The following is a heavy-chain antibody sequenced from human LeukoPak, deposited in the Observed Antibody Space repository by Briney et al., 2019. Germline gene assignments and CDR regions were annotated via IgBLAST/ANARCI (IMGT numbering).Heavy chain of an antibody. CDR3: ARVPGSFDY. J-gene: IGHJ4*02. Sequence: GASVTVSFKASGYSFTAYYIHWVRQAPGQGLEVMGWINPNSGATNYAQKFQGRVTMTRDTSISTVYMHLNRLTSDDTAVYYCARVPGSFDYWGQGTLVTVSS. CDR1: GYSFTAYY. CDR2: INPNSGAT. V-gene: IGHV1-2*02. D-gene: IGHD3-10*01.